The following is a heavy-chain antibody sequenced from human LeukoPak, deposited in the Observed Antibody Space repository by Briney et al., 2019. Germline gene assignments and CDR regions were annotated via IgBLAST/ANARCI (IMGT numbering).Heavy chain of an antibody. CDR2: IRYDGSNK. CDR3: AKDSPGFGGLWDY. J-gene: IGHJ4*02. CDR1: GFTFSSYG. D-gene: IGHD3-10*01. V-gene: IGHV3-30*02. Sequence: GGSLRLSCAASGFTFSSYGMHWVRQAPGKGLEWVAFIRYDGSNKNCADSVKGRFTISRDNSKNTLYLQMSSLRAEDTAVYYCAKDSPGFGGLWDYWGQGTLVTVSS.